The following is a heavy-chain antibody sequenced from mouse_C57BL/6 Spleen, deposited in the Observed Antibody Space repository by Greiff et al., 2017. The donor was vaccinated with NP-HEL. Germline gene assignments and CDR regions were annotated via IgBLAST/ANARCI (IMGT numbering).Heavy chain of an antibody. V-gene: IGHV1-62-2*01. Sequence: VQLQQSGAELVKPGASVKLSCKASGYTFTEYTIHWVKQRSGQGLEWIGWFYPGSGSIKYNENFKDKATLTADKSSSTVYMDLSRWTSEDSAVYFCARHGEEDYYGSSYLDYWGQGTTLTVSS. CDR2: FYPGSGSI. J-gene: IGHJ2*01. D-gene: IGHD1-1*01. CDR3: ARHGEEDYYGSSYLDY. CDR1: GYTFTEYT.